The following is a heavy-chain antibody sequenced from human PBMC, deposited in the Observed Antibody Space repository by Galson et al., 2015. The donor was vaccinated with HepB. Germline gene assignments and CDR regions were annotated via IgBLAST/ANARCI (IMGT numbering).Heavy chain of an antibody. J-gene: IGHJ6*02. CDR2: IDPSDSYT. V-gene: IGHV5-10-1*01. Sequence: QSGAEVKKPGESLRISCKGSGYSFTSYWISWVRQMPGKGLEWMGRIDPSDSYTNYSPSFQGHVTISADQSISTAYLQWSSLKASDTAMYYCARHGYYDSGSRNYYYYGMDVWGQGTTVTVSS. CDR1: GYSFTSYW. D-gene: IGHD3-10*01. CDR3: ARHGYYDSGSRNYYYYGMDV.